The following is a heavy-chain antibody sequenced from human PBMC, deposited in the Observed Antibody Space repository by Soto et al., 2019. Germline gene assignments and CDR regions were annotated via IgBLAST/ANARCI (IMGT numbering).Heavy chain of an antibody. V-gene: IGHV3-9*01. D-gene: IGHD6-13*01. CDR1: GFTLDDYA. CDR3: VKDESINWYSGHFRH. J-gene: IGHJ1*01. Sequence: AGGSLRLSCAASGFTLDDYAMHWVRQVPGKGLEWVSGINWNSGSIGYADSVKGRFAISRDNAKNSLHLQMNSLRAEDTAFYYCVKDESINWYSGHFRHWGQGTLVTVSS. CDR2: INWNSGSI.